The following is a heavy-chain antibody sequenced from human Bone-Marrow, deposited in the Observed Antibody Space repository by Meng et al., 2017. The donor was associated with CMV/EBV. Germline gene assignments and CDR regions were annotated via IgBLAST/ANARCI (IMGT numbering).Heavy chain of an antibody. CDR3: ARASPPDPFTIFGVGWGAFDI. Sequence: GESLKISCAASGFTVSSNYMSWVRQAPGKGLEWDSVIYSGGSTYYADSVKGRFTISRDNSKNTLYLQMNSLRAEDTAVYYCARASPPDPFTIFGVGWGAFDIWGQGTMATVSS. CDR2: IYSGGST. D-gene: IGHD3-3*01. CDR1: GFTVSSNY. J-gene: IGHJ3*02. V-gene: IGHV3-53*01.